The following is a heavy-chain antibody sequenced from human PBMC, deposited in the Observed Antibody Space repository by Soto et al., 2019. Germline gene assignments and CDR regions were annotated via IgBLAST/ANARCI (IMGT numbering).Heavy chain of an antibody. J-gene: IGHJ5*02. V-gene: IGHV1-18*01. Sequence: QVQLVQSGAEVKKPGASVKVSCKASGYSFSSYGISWVRQAPGQGLEWMGWISPYNGNTEYAQKFQGRVTMTTDTSTSTAYMELRSLRSDDTAVYYCARDHHDPTRYSGTYYVWFDPWGEGTLVTVSS. CDR1: GYSFSSYG. D-gene: IGHD1-26*01. CDR2: ISPYNGNT. CDR3: ARDHHDPTRYSGTYYVWFDP.